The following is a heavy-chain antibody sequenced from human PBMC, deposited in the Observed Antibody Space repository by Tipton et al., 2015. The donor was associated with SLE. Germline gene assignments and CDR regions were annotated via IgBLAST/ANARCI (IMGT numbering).Heavy chain of an antibody. CDR3: ARGKAGDSYYYYYMDV. Sequence: LRLSCTVSGVSISSASYYWNWIRQPAGKGLEWIGRAYTTGSPYYNPSLKSRVTISVDTSKNQFSLKLSSVTAADTAVYYCARGKAGDSYYYYYMDVWGKGTTVTVSS. J-gene: IGHJ6*03. CDR2: AYTTGSP. CDR1: GVSISSASYY. D-gene: IGHD7-27*01. V-gene: IGHV4-61*02.